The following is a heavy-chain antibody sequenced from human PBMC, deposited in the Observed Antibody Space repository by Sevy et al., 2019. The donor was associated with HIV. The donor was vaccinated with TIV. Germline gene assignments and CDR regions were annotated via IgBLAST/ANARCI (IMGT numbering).Heavy chain of an antibody. CDR2: ISSSGGNT. V-gene: IGHV3-23*01. CDR3: AKEGVLWPDFYYYGMDV. Sequence: GGSLRLSCAASGFTFSSYAMTWVRQAPGKGLEWVSTISSSGGNTFYADSVKGRFTISRDNSKSTLYLQMNSLRAEDTAVYYCAKEGVLWPDFYYYGMDVWGQGTTVTVSS. D-gene: IGHD3-10*01. J-gene: IGHJ6*02. CDR1: GFTFSSYA.